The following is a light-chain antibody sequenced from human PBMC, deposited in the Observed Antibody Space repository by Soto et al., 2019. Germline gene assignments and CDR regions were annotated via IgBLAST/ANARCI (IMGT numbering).Light chain of an antibody. J-gene: IGKJ5*01. V-gene: IGKV3-15*01. CDR3: QQYNNWPFS. CDR2: DVS. CDR1: QGVTTN. Sequence: EIVVTQSPATLSLSPGARAPLSCRASQGVTTNFAWYQQKSGQSPRLLIYDVSIRATGVPARFSATGSETDFTLTISGLQSEDSAVYFCQQYNNWPFSFGQGTRLEIK.